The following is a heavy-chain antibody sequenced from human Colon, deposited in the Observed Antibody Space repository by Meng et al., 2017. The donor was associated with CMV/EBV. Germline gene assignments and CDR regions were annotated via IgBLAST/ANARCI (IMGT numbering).Heavy chain of an antibody. Sequence: GESLEIFCAASGFTFSTYALHWVRPAPGKGLEWVAVISYYGSNQYYAESVKGRFTVSRDNSKKTLYLQMNSPRPEDTAVFYCARMIFGVLLYHGMDVWGQGTTVTVSS. CDR1: GFTFSTYA. CDR3: ARMIFGVLLYHGMDV. CDR2: ISYYGSNQ. V-gene: IGHV3-30-3*01. J-gene: IGHJ6*02. D-gene: IGHD3-3*01.